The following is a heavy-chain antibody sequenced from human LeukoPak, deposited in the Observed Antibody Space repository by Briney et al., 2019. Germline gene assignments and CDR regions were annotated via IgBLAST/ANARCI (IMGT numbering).Heavy chain of an antibody. CDR3: ARGIKRGWTIDY. Sequence: GASVKVSCKASGYTFTGYDINWVRQATGQGLEWMGWMNPNSGNTGYAQKFQGRVTMTRNTSISTAYMELSSLRSEDTAVYYCARGIKRGWTIDYWGQGTLVTVSS. V-gene: IGHV1-8*01. CDR2: MNPNSGNT. J-gene: IGHJ4*02. D-gene: IGHD2-15*01. CDR1: GYTFTGYD.